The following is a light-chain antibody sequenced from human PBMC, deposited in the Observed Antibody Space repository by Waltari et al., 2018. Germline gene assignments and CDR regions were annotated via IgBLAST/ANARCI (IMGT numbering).Light chain of an antibody. CDR3: QHYVRLPVT. V-gene: IGKV3-20*01. CDR2: GAS. CDR1: QSVRGT. J-gene: IGKJ1*01. Sequence: EIVLTQSPGPLSLSPGETATLSCRASQSVRGTLAWYRQKPGQAPRLLIYGASSRATGIPDRFTGSGSGTDFSLTISRLEPEDFAVYYCQHYVRLPVTFGQGTRVEIK.